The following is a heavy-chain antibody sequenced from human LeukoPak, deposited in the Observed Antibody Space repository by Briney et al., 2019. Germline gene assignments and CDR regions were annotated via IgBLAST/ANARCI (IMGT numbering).Heavy chain of an antibody. Sequence: SETLSLTCTVSGGSITSYHWSWIRQPPGKGLEWIGYIYYIGSTKYNPSLMSRVTMSVDTSKNQFSLKLSSVTAADTAVYYCARVQTTGWNYLDNWGQGALVTVSS. D-gene: IGHD6-19*01. CDR3: ARVQTTGWNYLDN. CDR1: GGSITSYH. V-gene: IGHV4-59*01. J-gene: IGHJ4*02. CDR2: IYYIGST.